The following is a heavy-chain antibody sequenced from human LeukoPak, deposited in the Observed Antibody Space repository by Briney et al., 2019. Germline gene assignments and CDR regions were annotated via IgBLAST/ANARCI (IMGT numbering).Heavy chain of an antibody. CDR1: GGSISSSSYY. D-gene: IGHD3-16*01. J-gene: IGHJ6*03. V-gene: IGHV4-39*01. Sequence: EPSETLSLTCTVSGGSISSSSYYWGWIRQPPGKGLEWIGSIYYSGSTYYNPSLKSRVTISVDTSKNQFSLKLSSVTAADTAVYYCARNLGYYYYMDVWGKGTTVTISS. CDR3: ARNLGYYYYMDV. CDR2: IYYSGST.